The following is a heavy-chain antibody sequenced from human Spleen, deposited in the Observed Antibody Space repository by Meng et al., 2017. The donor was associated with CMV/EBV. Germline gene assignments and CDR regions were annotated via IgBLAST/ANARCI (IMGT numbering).Heavy chain of an antibody. CDR2: IYWDDDK. CDR1: GFSLSNSGVA. CDR3: AHKHAAGGNWFDP. V-gene: IGHV2-5*02. J-gene: IGHJ5*02. D-gene: IGHD6-13*01. Sequence: QITLKESGPTLVKPTQTLTMTCTFSGFSLSNSGVAVGWIRQPPGKALEWVALIYWDDDKRYSPSLTGRVSITKGASNTQVVLTLTNMHPEDTGTYYCAHKHAAGGNWFDPWGQGTLVTVSS.